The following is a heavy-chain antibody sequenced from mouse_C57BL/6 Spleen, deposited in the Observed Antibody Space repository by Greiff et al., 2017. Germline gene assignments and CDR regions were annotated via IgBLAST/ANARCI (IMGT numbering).Heavy chain of an antibody. J-gene: IGHJ4*01. Sequence: VQLVESGPGLVQPSQSLSITCTVSGFSLTSYGVHWVRQSPGKGLEWLGVIWSGGSTDYNAAFISRLSISKDNSKSQVFFKMNSLLADDTAIYYCARMGFYDGGSYYAIDYWGQGTSVTVSS. CDR3: ARMGFYDGGSYYAIDY. V-gene: IGHV2-2*01. D-gene: IGHD1-1*01. CDR2: IWSGGST. CDR1: GFSLTSYG.